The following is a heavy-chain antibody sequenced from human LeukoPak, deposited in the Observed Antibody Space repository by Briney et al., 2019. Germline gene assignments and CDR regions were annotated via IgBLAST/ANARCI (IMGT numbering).Heavy chain of an antibody. CDR3: AKVKGWYGAGYFDY. CDR1: GFAVSSNY. J-gene: IGHJ4*02. V-gene: IGHV3-53*01. D-gene: IGHD6-19*01. Sequence: GGSLRLSCAASGFAVSSNYMSWVRQAPGKGLEWVSVIYRDGRTYYGDSVKGRFTISRDISKNTLFLQMTSLTAEDTALYYCAKVKGWYGAGYFDYWGQGSLVTVPS. CDR2: IYRDGRT.